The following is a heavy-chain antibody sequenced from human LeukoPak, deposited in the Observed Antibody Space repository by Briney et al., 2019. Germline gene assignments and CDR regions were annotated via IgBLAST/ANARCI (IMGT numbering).Heavy chain of an antibody. Sequence: KPSETLSLTWAVYGGSFSGYYWSWIRQPPGKGLEWIGYIYYSGSTNYNPSLKSRVTISVDTSKNQFSLKLSSVTAADTAVYYCARDGQWELGYRDYFDYWGQGTLVTVSS. J-gene: IGHJ4*02. CDR3: ARDGQWELGYRDYFDY. D-gene: IGHD1-26*01. CDR2: IYYSGST. V-gene: IGHV4-59*01. CDR1: GGSFSGYY.